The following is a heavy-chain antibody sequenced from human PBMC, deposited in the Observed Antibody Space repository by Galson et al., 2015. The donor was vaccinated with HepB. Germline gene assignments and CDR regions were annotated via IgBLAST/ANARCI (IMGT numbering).Heavy chain of an antibody. CDR1: GSSFTSCW. CDR2: IYPGDSDT. V-gene: IGHV5-51*01. J-gene: IGHJ6*02. Sequence: QSGAEVTKPGESLKISCKGSGSSFTSCWIGWVRQMPGKGLEWMGIIYPGDSDTRYSPSFQGQVTISADKSISTAYLQWSSLKASDTAMYYCARQIAAAGTKFNYYYYYGMDVWGQGTTVTVSS. D-gene: IGHD6-13*01. CDR3: ARQIAAAGTKFNYYYYYGMDV.